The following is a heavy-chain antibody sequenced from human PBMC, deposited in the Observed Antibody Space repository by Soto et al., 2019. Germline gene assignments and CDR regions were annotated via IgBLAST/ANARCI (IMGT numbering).Heavy chain of an antibody. Sequence: QLQLQESGPGLVKPSETLSLTCPVSGGSISSSSYYWGWIRQPPGKGLEWIGSIYYSGSTYYNPSLKSRVTISVDTSKNQFSLKLSSVTAADTAVYYSARLVYDSSGYRPGWGQGNLVTVSS. V-gene: IGHV4-39*01. J-gene: IGHJ4*02. CDR3: ARLVYDSSGYRPG. CDR2: IYYSGST. D-gene: IGHD3-22*01. CDR1: GGSISSSSYY.